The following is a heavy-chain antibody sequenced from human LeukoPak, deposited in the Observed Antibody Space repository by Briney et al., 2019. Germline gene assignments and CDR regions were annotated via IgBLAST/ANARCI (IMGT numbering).Heavy chain of an antibody. D-gene: IGHD2-2*01. CDR3: ARVGIVVVPAATTGAFDI. CDR2: INPNSGGT. CDR1: VYTFTGYY. J-gene: IGHJ3*02. Sequence: ASVKVSFKASVYTFTGYYMYWVRQAPGQGLEWMGGINPNSGGTSNAQKEQARVTMTRDASISTAYMEPSRLRSDDTGVYYCARVGIVVVPAATTGAFDIWGQGTMVTVSS. V-gene: IGHV1-2*02.